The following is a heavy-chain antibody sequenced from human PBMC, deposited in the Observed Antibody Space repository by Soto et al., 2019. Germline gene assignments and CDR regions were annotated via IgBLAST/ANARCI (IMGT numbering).Heavy chain of an antibody. CDR1: GGSVSSGSYC. J-gene: IGHJ5*02. Sequence: QVQLQESGPGLVKPSETLSLTCTVSGGSVSSGSYCWSWIRQPPGKGLECIGYICYSGSTNYNPSLKSRVTMSVDTSKNQFSLKLSSVTAADTAVYYCARVVPFSYGYVSWFDPWGQGTLVTVSS. CDR3: ARVVPFSYGYVSWFDP. V-gene: IGHV4-61*01. CDR2: ICYSGST. D-gene: IGHD5-18*01.